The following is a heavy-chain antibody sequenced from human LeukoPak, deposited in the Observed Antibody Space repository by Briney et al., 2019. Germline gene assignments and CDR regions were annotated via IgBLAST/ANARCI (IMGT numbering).Heavy chain of an antibody. CDR3: ASGLGRDFDY. CDR2: INHSGST. CDR1: GGSFSGYY. J-gene: IGHJ4*02. Sequence: SETLSLTCAVYGGSFSGYYWSWIRQPPGKGLDWIGEINHSGSTNYNPPLKSRVTISVDTSKNQFSLKLSSVTAADTAVYYCASGLGRDFDYWGQGTLVTVSS. D-gene: IGHD5-24*01. V-gene: IGHV4-34*01.